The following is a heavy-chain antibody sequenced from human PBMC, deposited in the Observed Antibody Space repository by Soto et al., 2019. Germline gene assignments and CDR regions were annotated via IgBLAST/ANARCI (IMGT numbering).Heavy chain of an antibody. D-gene: IGHD2-15*01. Sequence: LSLTCTVSGGSISSSSYYWGWIRQPPGKGLEWIGSIYYSGSTYYNPSLKSRVTISVDTSKNQFSLKLSSVTAADTAVYYCARGAYCSGGSCYALQDAFDIWGQGTMVTVSS. CDR3: ARGAYCSGGSCYALQDAFDI. J-gene: IGHJ3*02. CDR2: IYYSGST. V-gene: IGHV4-39*01. CDR1: GGSISSSSYY.